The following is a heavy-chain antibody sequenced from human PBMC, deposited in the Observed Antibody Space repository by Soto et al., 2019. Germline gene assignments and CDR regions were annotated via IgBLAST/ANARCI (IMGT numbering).Heavy chain of an antibody. CDR1: GFTFRGYA. CDR3: ARDGVATRAFDY. J-gene: IGHJ4*02. D-gene: IGHD5-12*01. V-gene: IGHV3-64*01. Sequence: EVLLVESGGGLVQPGGSLRLYCAASGFTFRGYAMHWVRQAPGKGLEYVSRISSDGGSTYYVNSVKGRFAISRDNSKNTMYLQLGSLRTDDMAVYYCARDGVATRAFDYWGQGTLVTVSS. CDR2: ISSDGGST.